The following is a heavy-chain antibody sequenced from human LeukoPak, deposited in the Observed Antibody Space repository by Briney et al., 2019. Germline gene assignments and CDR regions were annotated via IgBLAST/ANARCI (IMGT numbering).Heavy chain of an antibody. CDR3: ARTNDYDSSGYYSWDYYYYMDV. Sequence: SETLSLTCTVSGGFISSYYWSWIRQPPGKGLEWIGSIYHTGNTYYNPSLKSRVTISVDTSKNQFSLRLSSVTAADTAVYYCARTNDYDSSGYYSWDYYYYMDVWGKGTTVTVSS. CDR1: GGFISSYY. CDR2: IYHTGNT. D-gene: IGHD3-22*01. J-gene: IGHJ6*03. V-gene: IGHV4-59*08.